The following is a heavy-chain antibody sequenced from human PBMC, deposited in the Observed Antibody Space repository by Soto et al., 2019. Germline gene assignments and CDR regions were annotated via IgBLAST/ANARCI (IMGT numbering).Heavy chain of an antibody. V-gene: IGHV3-74*01. CDR1: GFTFSSYW. CDR3: ARATGDFWSGYFPFDY. Sequence: EVQLVESGGGLVQPGGSLRLSCAASGFTFSSYWMHWVRQAPGKGLVWVSRINSDGSSTSYADSVKGRFTISRDNAKNTLYLQMNSLRAEDTAVYCCARATGDFWSGYFPFDYWGQGTLATVSS. CDR2: INSDGSST. J-gene: IGHJ4*02. D-gene: IGHD3-3*01.